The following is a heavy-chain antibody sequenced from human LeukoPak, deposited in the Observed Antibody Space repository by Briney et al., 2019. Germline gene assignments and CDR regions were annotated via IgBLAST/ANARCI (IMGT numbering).Heavy chain of an antibody. J-gene: IGHJ4*02. V-gene: IGHV3-30*18. Sequence: GGSLRLSCAASGFTFSSYGMHWVRQAPGKGLEWVAVISYDGSNKYYADSVKGRFTISRDNSKNTLYLQMNSLRAEDTAVYYCAKDSDLVGATYSDYWGQGTLVTVSS. CDR2: ISYDGSNK. CDR3: AKDSDLVGATYSDY. D-gene: IGHD1-26*01. CDR1: GFTFSSYG.